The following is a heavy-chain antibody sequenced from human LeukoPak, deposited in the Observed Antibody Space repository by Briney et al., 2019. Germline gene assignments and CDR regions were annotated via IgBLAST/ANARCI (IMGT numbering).Heavy chain of an antibody. CDR2: ISAYNGNT. CDR3: ARTYYYDSSGYYYAEYFQH. V-gene: IGHV1-18*01. D-gene: IGHD3-22*01. J-gene: IGHJ1*01. CDR1: GHTFTSYG. Sequence: ASVKVSCKASGHTFTSYGISWVRQAPGQGLEWMGWISAYNGNTNYAQKLQGRVTMTTDTSTSTAYMELRSLRSDDTAVYYCARTYYYDSSGYYYAEYFQHWGQGTLVTVSS.